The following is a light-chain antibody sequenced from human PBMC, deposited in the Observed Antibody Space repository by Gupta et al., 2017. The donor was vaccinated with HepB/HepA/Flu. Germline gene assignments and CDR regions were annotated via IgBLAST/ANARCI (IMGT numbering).Light chain of an antibody. V-gene: IGLV3-19*01. CDR1: SLRSYY. Sequence: SSELTQDPAVSVALGQTVRITCQGDSLRSYYASWYQQKPGQAPVLVIYGKNNRPSGIPDRFSGSSSGTTASFTITGAQAEDEADYYCNSRDSSGNHWVFGGGTKLTVL. CDR2: GKN. J-gene: IGLJ3*02. CDR3: NSRDSSGNHWV.